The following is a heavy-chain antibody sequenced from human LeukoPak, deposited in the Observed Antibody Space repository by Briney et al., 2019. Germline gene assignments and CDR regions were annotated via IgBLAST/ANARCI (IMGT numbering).Heavy chain of an antibody. CDR1: GFTFSSYW. CDR2: ISGSADRT. Sequence: GGSLRLSCAASGFTFSSYWMSWVRQAPGKGLEWVSGISGSADRTYYADSVKGRFTISRDNSKNTLYLQMNSLRAEDTAVYYCAKDSSGWYRGRMGRTTDYYYYYYMDVWGKGTTVTVSS. D-gene: IGHD6-19*01. J-gene: IGHJ6*03. V-gene: IGHV3-23*01. CDR3: AKDSSGWYRGRMGRTTDYYYYYYMDV.